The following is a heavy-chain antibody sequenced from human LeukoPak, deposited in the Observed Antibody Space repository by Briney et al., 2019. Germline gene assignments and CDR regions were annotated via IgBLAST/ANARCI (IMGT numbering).Heavy chain of an antibody. CDR3: ARDRGYSYGYPNYYYYGMDV. V-gene: IGHV4-59*01. Sequence: ASETLSLTCTVSGGSISSYYWSWIRQPPGKGLEWIGYIYYSGSTNYNPPLKSRVTISVDTSKNQFSLKLSSVTAADTAVYYCARDRGYSYGYPNYYYYGMDVWGQGTTVTVSS. CDR2: IYYSGST. CDR1: GGSISSYY. D-gene: IGHD5-18*01. J-gene: IGHJ6*02.